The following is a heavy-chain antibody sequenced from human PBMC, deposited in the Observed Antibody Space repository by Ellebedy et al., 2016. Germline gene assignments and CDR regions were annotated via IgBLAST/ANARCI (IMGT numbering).Heavy chain of an antibody. Sequence: ASVKVSXKPSGYTFRNYGFSWVRLAPGQGLDWMGWISAYNGNREYAERFQDRVTMTTDTSTSIGYMEMRNLRIDDTAVYYCARVKWELLGGIQYYYEGMDVWGQGTAVTVSS. J-gene: IGHJ6*02. V-gene: IGHV1-18*01. CDR2: ISAYNGNR. CDR3: ARVKWELLGGIQYYYEGMDV. CDR1: GYTFRNYG. D-gene: IGHD1-26*01.